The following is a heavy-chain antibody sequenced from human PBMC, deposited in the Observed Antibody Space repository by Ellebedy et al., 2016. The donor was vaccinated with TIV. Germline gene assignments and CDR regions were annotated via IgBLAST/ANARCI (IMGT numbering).Heavy chain of an antibody. CDR3: ARSTWIQLWLPDY. Sequence: ASVKVSXKASGYTFTGYYMHWVRQAPGQGREWMGWINPNSGGTNYAQKFQGRVTMTRDTSISTAYMELSRLRSDDTAVYYCARSTWIQLWLPDYWGQGTLVTVSS. CDR2: INPNSGGT. CDR1: GYTFTGYY. D-gene: IGHD5-18*01. V-gene: IGHV1-2*02. J-gene: IGHJ4*02.